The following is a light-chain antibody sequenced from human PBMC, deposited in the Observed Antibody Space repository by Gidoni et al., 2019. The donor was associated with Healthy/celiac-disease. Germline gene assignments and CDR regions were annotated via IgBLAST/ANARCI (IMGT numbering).Light chain of an antibody. V-gene: IGKV1-39*01. CDR3: QQSYSNT. CDR2: AAS. CDR1: QSISSY. Sequence: DIQMTPSPSSLSASVGDRVTITCRASQSISSYLNWYQQKPGKAPKLLIYAASSLQSGVPSRFSGSGSGTDFTLTISSLQPEDFATYYCQQSYSNTFGPGTKVDIK. J-gene: IGKJ3*01.